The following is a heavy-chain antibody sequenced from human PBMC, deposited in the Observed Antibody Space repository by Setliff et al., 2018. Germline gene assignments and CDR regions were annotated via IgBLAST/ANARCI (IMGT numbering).Heavy chain of an antibody. D-gene: IGHD4-17*01. V-gene: IGHV3-48*01. CDR1: GFTFSSSA. J-gene: IGHJ4*02. Sequence: GGSLRLSCAASGFTFSSSAMTWVRQAPGKGLEWVSYISSSSSTIYYADSVKGRFTISRDNSKNTLYLQMNSLRAEDTAVYYCAKYGDSHGSPPYWGQGTLVTVSS. CDR3: AKYGDSHGSPPY. CDR2: ISSSSSTI.